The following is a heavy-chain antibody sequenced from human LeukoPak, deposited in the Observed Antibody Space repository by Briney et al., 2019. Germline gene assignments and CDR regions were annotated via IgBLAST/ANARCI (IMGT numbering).Heavy chain of an antibody. D-gene: IGHD2-21*02. J-gene: IGHJ4*02. CDR3: AHSGCGGDCFHFDY. CDR2: IYWDDDK. V-gene: IGHV2-5*02. Sequence: ESGPTLVKPTQTLTLTCTFSGFSLSTSGVGVGWIRQPPGKALEWLALIYWDDDKRCSPSLKSRLTIAKDTSKNQVVLTMTNMDPVDTATYYCAHSGCGGDCFHFDYWGQGTLVTVSS. CDR1: GFSLSTSGVG.